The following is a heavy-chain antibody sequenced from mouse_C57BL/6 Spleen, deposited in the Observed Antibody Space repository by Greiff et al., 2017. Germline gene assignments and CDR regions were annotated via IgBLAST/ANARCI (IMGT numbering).Heavy chain of an antibody. CDR1: GYTFTNYS. V-gene: IGHV1-47*01. CDR2: FRPYNGDT. J-gene: IGHJ4*01. CDR3: ASHCYGSSYEARDY. Sequence: VQLMESGAELVKPGASVKMSCKASGYTFTNYSIEWMKQNPGKRLEWIGKFRPYNGDTKYNEKFKGKATFTVDKSSSTVYMELSRLTSDDSAVYFCASHCYGSSYEARDYWGQGTSVTVSS. D-gene: IGHD1-1*01.